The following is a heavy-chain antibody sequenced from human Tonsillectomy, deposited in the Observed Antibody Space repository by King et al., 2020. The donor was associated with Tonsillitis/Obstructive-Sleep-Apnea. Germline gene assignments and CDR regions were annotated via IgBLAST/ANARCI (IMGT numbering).Heavy chain of an antibody. CDR2: IYPGDSDT. Sequence: VQLVESGAEVKKPGESLKISCKGSGYRFSSYWIGWVRQMPGKGLEWMGIIYPGDSDTRYRPSFQGQVTISADKSITTAYLQWISLRASDTAMYYCERPNWELLGDDAFVICGQGKMFTVSS. D-gene: IGHD1-26*01. CDR3: ERPNWELLGDDAFVI. V-gene: IGHV5-51*01. CDR1: GYRFSSYW. J-gene: IGHJ3*02.